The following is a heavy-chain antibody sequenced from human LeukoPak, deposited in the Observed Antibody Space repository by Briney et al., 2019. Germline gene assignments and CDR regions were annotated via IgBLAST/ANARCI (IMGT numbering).Heavy chain of an antibody. J-gene: IGHJ4*02. CDR1: GGSISSYY. CDR2: IYYSGST. V-gene: IGHV4-59*08. CDR3: ARGYCTNAVCSLGPTQA. D-gene: IGHD2-8*01. Sequence: PETLSLTCTVSGGSISSYYWSWIRQPPGKGLEWIGYIYYSGSTNYNPSLKSRVTISVDTSKNQFSLKLSSVTAADTAVYYCARGYCTNAVCSLGPTQAWGQGTLVTVSS.